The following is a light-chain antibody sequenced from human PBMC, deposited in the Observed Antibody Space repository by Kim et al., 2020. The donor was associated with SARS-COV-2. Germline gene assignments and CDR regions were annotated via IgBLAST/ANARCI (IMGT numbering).Light chain of an antibody. CDR1: QGISNF. CDR3: QKYNSAPPT. CDR2: AAS. Sequence: VSVGDKDTITCLASQGISNFLAWYQQKPGKAPKLLIYAASTLQSGVPSRFSGSGSGTDFTLTISSLQPEDVATYYCQKYNSAPPTFGQGTKVDIK. V-gene: IGKV1-27*01. J-gene: IGKJ1*01.